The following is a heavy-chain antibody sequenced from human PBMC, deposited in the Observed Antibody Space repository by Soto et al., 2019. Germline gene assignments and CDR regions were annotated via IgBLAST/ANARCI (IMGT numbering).Heavy chain of an antibody. J-gene: IGHJ5*02. D-gene: IGHD6-13*01. CDR3: AREIAAAGTGKVNWFDP. CDR2: INPNSGGT. V-gene: IGHV1-2*02. Sequence: ASVKVSCKASGYTFTGYYMHWVRQAPGQGLEWMGWINPNSGGTNYAQKFQGRVTMTRDTSIGTAYMELSRLRSDDTAVYYCAREIAAAGTGKVNWFDPWGQGTLVTVSS. CDR1: GYTFTGYY.